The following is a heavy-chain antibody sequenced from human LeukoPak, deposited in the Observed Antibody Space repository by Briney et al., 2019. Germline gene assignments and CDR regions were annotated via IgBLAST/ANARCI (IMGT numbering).Heavy chain of an antibody. D-gene: IGHD2-2*01. CDR1: GFTFSSYG. CDR2: IWYDGSNR. Sequence: GGPLRLSCAASGFTFSSYGMHWVRPAPGKRREWVAFIWYDGSNRYYADSVKGRFTSSRVNSENSLYLQMNSLRAEDTAVYYCAKGSVVRAAMGVPAFDIWGQGTMVTVSS. V-gene: IGHV3-30*02. J-gene: IGHJ3*02. CDR3: AKGSVVRAAMGVPAFDI.